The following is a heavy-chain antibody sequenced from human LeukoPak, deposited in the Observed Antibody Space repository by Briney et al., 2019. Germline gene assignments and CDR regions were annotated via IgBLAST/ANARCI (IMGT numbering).Heavy chain of an antibody. J-gene: IGHJ5*02. CDR2: IKSKTDGGTT. CDR1: GFTFSNAW. D-gene: IGHD3-3*01. Sequence: GGSLRLSCAASGFTFSNAWMSWVRQAPGKGLEWVGRIKSKTDGGTTDYAAPVKGRFTISRDDSKNTLYLQMNSLKTEDTAVYYCTTTYRVYYDFWSGYDSGNQRRDWFDPWGQGTLVTVSS. V-gene: IGHV3-15*01. CDR3: TTTYRVYYDFWSGYDSGNQRRDWFDP.